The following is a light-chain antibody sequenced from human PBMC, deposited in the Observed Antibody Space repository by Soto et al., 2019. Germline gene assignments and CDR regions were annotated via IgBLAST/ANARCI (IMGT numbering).Light chain of an antibody. Sequence: AIQMTQSPSSLSASVGDRVTISCRASQGIGNALGWYQQKPGKAPKPLISVAFSSQSGVPSRFSGSGSGTDFPFTISSLQPEDIATYYCQQYDNLPLTFGGGTKGAIK. V-gene: IGKV1-6*01. CDR2: VAF. J-gene: IGKJ4*01. CDR3: QQYDNLPLT. CDR1: QGIGNA.